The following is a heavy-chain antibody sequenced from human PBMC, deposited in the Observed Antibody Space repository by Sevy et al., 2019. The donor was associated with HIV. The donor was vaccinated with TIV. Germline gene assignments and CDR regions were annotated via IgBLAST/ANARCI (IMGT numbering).Heavy chain of an antibody. V-gene: IGHV5-51*01. CDR1: GYTFTRYW. D-gene: IGHD2-2*01. J-gene: IGHJ4*02. CDR2: IYPGDSTT. CDR3: ARYPIVVVPAAEYYFDY. Sequence: GESLKISCKASGYTFTRYWIGWVRQMPGKGLEWMGIIYPGDSTTRYSPSFQGQVTISADKSISTAYLQWSSLKASDTAMYYCARYPIVVVPAAEYYFDYWGQGTLVTVSS.